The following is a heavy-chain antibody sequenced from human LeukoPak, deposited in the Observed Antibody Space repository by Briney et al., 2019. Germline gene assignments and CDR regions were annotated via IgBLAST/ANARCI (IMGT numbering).Heavy chain of an antibody. J-gene: IGHJ4*02. CDR2: ISYDGSNK. CDR3: AKDRSSGYHYYFDY. CDR1: GFTFSSYG. V-gene: IGHV3-30*18. D-gene: IGHD3-22*01. Sequence: GRSLRLSCAASGFTFSSYGMHWVRQAPSKGLEWVAVISYDGSNKNYADSVKGRFTISRDNSKNTLYLQMDSLRTEDTAVYYCAKDRSSGYHYYFDYWGQGTLVTVSS.